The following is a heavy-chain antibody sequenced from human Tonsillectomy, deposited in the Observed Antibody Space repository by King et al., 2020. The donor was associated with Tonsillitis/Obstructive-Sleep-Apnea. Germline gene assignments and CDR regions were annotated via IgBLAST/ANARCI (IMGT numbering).Heavy chain of an antibody. D-gene: IGHD2-2*02. J-gene: IGHJ6*02. CDR1: GFSLSSGGVG. CDR2: IYWDDDK. V-gene: IGHV2-5*02. CDR3: AHTWEYCSSTNCYTDYGMDV. Sequence: FTLKESGPTLVKPTQTLTLTCTFSGFSLSSGGVGVGWVRQPPGKPLEWLALIYWDDDKRYSPSLRSRLTITKDTSKNQVVLTMTNMDHVNTATYYCAHTWEYCSSTNCYTDYGMDVWGQGTTVTVSS.